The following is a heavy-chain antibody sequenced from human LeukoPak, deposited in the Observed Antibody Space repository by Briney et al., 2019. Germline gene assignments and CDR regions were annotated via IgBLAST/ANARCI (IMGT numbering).Heavy chain of an antibody. D-gene: IGHD4-23*01. J-gene: IGHJ4*02. CDR3: ARDRGYSSFDY. CDR1: GFTSSSYW. CDR2: IKEDGSEI. Sequence: GGSLRLSCAASGFTSSSYWMSWVRQAPGKGLEWVANIKEDGSEINYVDSVKGRFTISRDNAKNSLFLQMNSLRVEDTAVYYCARDRGYSSFDYWGQGTLVTVSS. V-gene: IGHV3-7*01.